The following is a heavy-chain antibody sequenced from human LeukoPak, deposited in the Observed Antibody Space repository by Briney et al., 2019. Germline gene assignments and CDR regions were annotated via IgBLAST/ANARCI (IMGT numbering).Heavy chain of an antibody. V-gene: IGHV6-1*01. J-gene: IGHJ6*03. CDR3: ARGPQVVGYYYIDE. CDR1: GDSVSSNSAA. D-gene: IGHD2-15*01. Sequence: SQTLSLTCAISGDSVSSNSAAWNWIRQSPSRCLEWLGRTYYRSKWYSDYAVSVKSRITIKPDTSKKQFSLQLNSVTPEDTAVYYCARGPQVVGYYYIDEWGKGTTVTVSS. CDR2: TYYRSKWYS.